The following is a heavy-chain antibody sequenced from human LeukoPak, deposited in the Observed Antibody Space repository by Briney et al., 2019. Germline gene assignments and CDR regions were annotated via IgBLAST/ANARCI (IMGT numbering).Heavy chain of an antibody. Sequence: ASVKVSCKASGYTFSSYDINWVRQAAGQGPEWMGWMNPNSGNTAYAQNFQGRVIMTRNTSISTAYMELSSLRFEDTAVFYCAIRTSRGVSGSSYFASWGQRTLVTVSS. J-gene: IGHJ4*02. V-gene: IGHV1-8*01. D-gene: IGHD3-10*01. CDR3: AIRTSRGVSGSSYFAS. CDR2: MNPNSGNT. CDR1: GYTFSSYD.